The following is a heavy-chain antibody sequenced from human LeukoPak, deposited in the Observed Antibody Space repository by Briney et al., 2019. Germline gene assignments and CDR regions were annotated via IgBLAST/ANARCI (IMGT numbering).Heavy chain of an antibody. J-gene: IGHJ1*01. V-gene: IGHV3-21*01. CDR3: ARDIAYCGGDCYSGYFQH. CDR2: ISSSSSYI. CDR1: GFTFSSYS. D-gene: IGHD2-21*01. Sequence: GGSLRLSCAASGFTFSSYSMNWVRQAPGKGLEWVSSISSSSSYIYYADSVKGRFTISRDNAKGSLYLQMNSLRAEDTAVYYCARDIAYCGGDCYSGYFQHWGQGTLVTVSS.